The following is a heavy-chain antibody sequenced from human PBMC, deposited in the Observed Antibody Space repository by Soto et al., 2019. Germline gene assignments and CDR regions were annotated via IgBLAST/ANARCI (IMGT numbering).Heavy chain of an antibody. D-gene: IGHD1-7*01. Sequence: PGGSLRLSCAASGFTFSSYAMSWVRQAPGKGLEWVSAISGSGGSTYYADSVKGRFTISRDNAKNSLYLQMNSLRAEDTAVYYCARRGSELELRVYWGQGTLVTVSS. J-gene: IGHJ4*02. V-gene: IGHV3-23*01. CDR3: ARRGSELELRVY. CDR2: ISGSGGST. CDR1: GFTFSSYA.